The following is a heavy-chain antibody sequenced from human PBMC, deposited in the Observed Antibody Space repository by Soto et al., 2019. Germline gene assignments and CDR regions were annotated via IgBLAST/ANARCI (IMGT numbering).Heavy chain of an antibody. CDR1: GFTFSSYW. J-gene: IGHJ4*02. Sequence: RGSLRLSCAASGFTFSSYWMHWVRQAPGKGLVWVSRINSDGSSTSYADSVKGRFTISRDNAKNTLYLQMNSLRAEDTAVYYCARGRSYYDSSGYYYDLDYWGQGTLVTVS. V-gene: IGHV3-74*01. D-gene: IGHD3-22*01. CDR2: INSDGSST. CDR3: ARGRSYYDSSGYYYDLDY.